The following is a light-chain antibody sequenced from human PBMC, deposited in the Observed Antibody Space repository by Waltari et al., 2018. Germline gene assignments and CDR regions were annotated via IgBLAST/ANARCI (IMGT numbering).Light chain of an antibody. CDR1: QAIFDS. CDR2: ETS. J-gene: IGKJ3*01. V-gene: IGKV1-NL1*01. CDR3: QQYSGSLPTT. Sequence: DIQMTQSPSSLSASVGDRVTITCRGSQAIFDSLAWYQQKPGKAPKLLLYETSILASGVPSRFSGSVSGTDYTLAINNLQTEDVATYFCQQYSGSLPTTFGPGTRLALK.